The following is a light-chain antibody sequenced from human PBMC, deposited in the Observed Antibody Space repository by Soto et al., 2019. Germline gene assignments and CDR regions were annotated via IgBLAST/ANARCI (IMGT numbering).Light chain of an antibody. Sequence: DIQMTQSPSTLSASVGDRVTITCRASQSINYWLAWYQQKPGKAPNLLIFDGTILESGVPSRFSGSKSGTEFTLTISSLQPDDFATYYCQQYNNYPWTFGQGTKVEI. V-gene: IGKV1-5*01. J-gene: IGKJ1*01. CDR3: QQYNNYPWT. CDR2: DGT. CDR1: QSINYW.